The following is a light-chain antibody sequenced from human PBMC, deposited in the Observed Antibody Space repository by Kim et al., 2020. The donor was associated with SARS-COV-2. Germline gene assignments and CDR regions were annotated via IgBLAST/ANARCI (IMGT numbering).Light chain of an antibody. CDR1: SRDVGGYND. J-gene: IGLJ3*02. CDR3: SSYTSSSRV. Sequence: GQYITNSCTGTSRDVGGYNDVPWYQQHPGKAPKLIIYVVRNRPSGVSNRFSGSKSGNTASLTISGLQAEDEADYYCSSYTSSSRVFGGGTKLTVL. V-gene: IGLV2-14*03. CDR2: VVR.